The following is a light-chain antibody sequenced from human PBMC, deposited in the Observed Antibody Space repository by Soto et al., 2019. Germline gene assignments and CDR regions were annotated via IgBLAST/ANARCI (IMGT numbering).Light chain of an antibody. V-gene: IGKV1-5*01. Sequence: DIRLTQSPSTLSASVGDRVTITCRASQNIGTWLAWYQQKPGKAPDLLIYDASTLESGVPSIFSSSGSGTEFTLTISSLQPGDLATYYCQQCGDSWSFGQGTKVEIK. CDR1: QNIGTW. CDR2: DAS. CDR3: QQCGDSWS. J-gene: IGKJ1*01.